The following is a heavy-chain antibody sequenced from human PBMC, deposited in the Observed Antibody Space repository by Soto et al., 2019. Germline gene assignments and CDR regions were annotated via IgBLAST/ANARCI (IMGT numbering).Heavy chain of an antibody. CDR1: GGTFSSYA. CDR3: ASHGGGTRNPRAFEAARRSDY. V-gene: IGHV1-69*01. CDR2: IIPIFGTA. Sequence: QVQLVQSGAEVKKPGSSVKVSCKASGGTFSSYAISWVRQAPGQGLEWMGGIIPIFGTANYAQKFQGRVTITADESTSTAYMELSSLRSEDTAVYYCASHGGGTRNPRAFEAARRSDYWGQGTLVTVSS. D-gene: IGHD6-6*01. J-gene: IGHJ4*02.